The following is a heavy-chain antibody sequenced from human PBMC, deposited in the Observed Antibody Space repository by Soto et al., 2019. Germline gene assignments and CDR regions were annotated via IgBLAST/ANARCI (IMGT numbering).Heavy chain of an antibody. V-gene: IGHV3-23*01. CDR1: GFTFSNYA. D-gene: IGHD3-22*01. J-gene: IGHJ2*01. CDR2: FTSTGGT. Sequence: EVQLLESGGGLVQPGGSLRLSCAASGFTFSNYAMSWVRQAPGKGLEWVSTFTSTGGTYYTDSVKGRFTVSRDNSKSTLYLQLNSLRAEDTALYYCASTKYDSSAYYYWYLGLWGRGTLVTVSS. CDR3: ASTKYDSSAYYYWYLGL.